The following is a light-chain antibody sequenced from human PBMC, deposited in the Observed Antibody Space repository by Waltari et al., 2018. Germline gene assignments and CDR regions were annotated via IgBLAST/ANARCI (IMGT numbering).Light chain of an antibody. V-gene: IGLV2-23*01. CDR3: CSYAGNKIMI. Sequence: QSALTQPASVSGSPGQSITISCTGTSSDVSTYNLVSWYQQHPGKAPRLMIYEDTARPSGVSNRFSGSKSGNTASLTISGLQAEDGADYYCCSYAGNKIMIFGGGTKLTVL. CDR2: EDT. J-gene: IGLJ2*01. CDR1: SSDVSTYNL.